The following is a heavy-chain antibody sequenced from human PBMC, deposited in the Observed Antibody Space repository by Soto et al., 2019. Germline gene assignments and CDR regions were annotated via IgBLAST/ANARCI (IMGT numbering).Heavy chain of an antibody. Sequence: ASVNRACKAGGYTFSDYYIQWVRQAPGQGLKWMGWINPNSGGTNYSQKFQGRVTMTRDTSISTAYMELSRLRSDDTAVYYCAREGWVALTHNKWFDPWGPGNLVTVS. J-gene: IGHJ5*02. CDR2: INPNSGGT. D-gene: IGHD2-15*01. CDR1: GYTFSDYY. V-gene: IGHV1-2*02. CDR3: AREGWVALTHNKWFDP.